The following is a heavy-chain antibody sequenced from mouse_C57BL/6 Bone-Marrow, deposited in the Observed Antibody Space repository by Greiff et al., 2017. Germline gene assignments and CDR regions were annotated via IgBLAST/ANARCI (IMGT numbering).Heavy chain of an antibody. V-gene: IGHV1-19*01. J-gene: IGHJ3*01. CDR1: GYTFTDYY. D-gene: IGHD2-14*01. CDR3: AREGGIRSSMGTAGGGFAY. CDR2: INPYNGGT. Sequence: EVQLQQSGPVLVKPGASVKMSCKASGYTFTDYYMNWVKQSHGKSLEWIGVINPYNGGTSYNQKFKGKATLTVDTSSSTAYMELSSLTSEDAAVXYGAREGGIRSSMGTAGGGFAYWGKGTLVTVSA.